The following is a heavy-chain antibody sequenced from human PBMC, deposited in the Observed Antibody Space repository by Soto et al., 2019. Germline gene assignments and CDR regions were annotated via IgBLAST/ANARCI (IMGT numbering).Heavy chain of an antibody. CDR3: ARGLAVAYSPALL. CDR1: GYTFTSYY. Sequence: QVQLEQSGAEVKNPGASVKVSCKASGYTFTSYYMHWGRQAPGQGVEWMGVINPGGGITSYAENLHGRVTMTRDTSTSTAYMELSSLRSEDTAIYYCARGLAVAYSPALLWGQGTLLTVYS. V-gene: IGHV1-46*01. D-gene: IGHD6-19*01. CDR2: INPGGGIT. J-gene: IGHJ4*02.